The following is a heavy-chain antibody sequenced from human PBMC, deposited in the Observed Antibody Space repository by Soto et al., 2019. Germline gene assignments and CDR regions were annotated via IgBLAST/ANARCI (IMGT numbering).Heavy chain of an antibody. CDR2: IKSKTDGGTT. CDR1: GFTFSNAW. J-gene: IGHJ4*02. Sequence: GGSLRLSCAASGFTFSNAWMNWVRQAPGKGLEWVGRIKSKTDGGTTDYAAPVKGRFTISRDDSKNTLYLQMNSLKTEDTAVYYCPTVRVDTADEFDYWGQGTLVTVSS. CDR3: PTVRVDTADEFDY. V-gene: IGHV3-15*07. D-gene: IGHD5-18*01.